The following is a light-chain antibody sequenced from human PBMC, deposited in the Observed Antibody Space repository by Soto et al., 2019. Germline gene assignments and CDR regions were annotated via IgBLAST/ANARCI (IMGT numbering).Light chain of an antibody. J-gene: IGKJ3*01. CDR3: QQRSNWRFT. CDR2: DAS. V-gene: IGKV3-11*01. Sequence: EIVLTQSPATLSLSPGERATLSCRASQSVSSYLAWYQQKPGQAPRLLLYDASSRATGIPARFSGSGSGTDFTLTISSLEPEDFAVYYCQQRSNWRFTFGPGTKVDIK. CDR1: QSVSSY.